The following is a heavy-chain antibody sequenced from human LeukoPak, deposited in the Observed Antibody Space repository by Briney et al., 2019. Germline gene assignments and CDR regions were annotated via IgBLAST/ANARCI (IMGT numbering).Heavy chain of an antibody. Sequence: SETLSLTCAVYGGSFSGYYWSWIRQPPGKGLEWIGEINHSGSTNYNPSLKSRVTFSVDTSENQFSLKLSSVTAADTAVYYCARASWGDRGAFDIWGQGTMVTVSS. V-gene: IGHV4-34*01. CDR3: ARASWGDRGAFDI. J-gene: IGHJ3*02. CDR2: INHSGST. D-gene: IGHD3-10*01. CDR1: GGSFSGYY.